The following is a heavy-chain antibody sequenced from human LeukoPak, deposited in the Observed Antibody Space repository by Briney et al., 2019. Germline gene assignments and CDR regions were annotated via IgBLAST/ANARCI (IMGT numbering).Heavy chain of an antibody. D-gene: IGHD3-10*01. V-gene: IGHV3-30*18. Sequence: GGSLRLSCAASGFIFSGYWMNWVRQAPGKGLEWVAVISYDGSNKYYADSVNGRFTISRDNSNNTLYLKMNSMTAEDTAVYYCAKDWEYGSGTYYPDWGQGTLVTVSS. CDR3: AKDWEYGSGTYYPD. CDR2: ISYDGSNK. CDR1: GFIFSGYW. J-gene: IGHJ4*02.